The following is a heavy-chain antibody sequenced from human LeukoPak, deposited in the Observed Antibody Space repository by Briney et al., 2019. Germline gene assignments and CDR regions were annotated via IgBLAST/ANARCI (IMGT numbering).Heavy chain of an antibody. CDR2: ISSSGSSI. J-gene: IGHJ3*02. Sequence: GGSLRLSRAASGLTFSSYEMNWVRQAPGQGLGWVSYISSSGSSIYYAASVKGRFTISRDNSKNTLYLQMNSLRAEDTAVYYCAREQQLVRSFDIWGQGTMVSVSS. CDR1: GLTFSSYE. CDR3: AREQQLVRSFDI. D-gene: IGHD6-13*01. V-gene: IGHV3-48*03.